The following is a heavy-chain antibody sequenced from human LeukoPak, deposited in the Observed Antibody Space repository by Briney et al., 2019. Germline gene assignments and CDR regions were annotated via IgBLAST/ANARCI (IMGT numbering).Heavy chain of an antibody. V-gene: IGHV4-59*01. Sequence: SETLSLTCTVSGGSISSYYWSWIRQPPGKGLEWIGYIYYTGSTNYSPSLKSRVTISVDTSKDQFSLKLSSVTAADTAVYYCARDRVGATPGYYYYGMDVWGQGTTVTVSS. D-gene: IGHD1-26*01. CDR3: ARDRVGATPGYYYYGMDV. CDR2: IYYTGST. CDR1: GGSISSYY. J-gene: IGHJ6*02.